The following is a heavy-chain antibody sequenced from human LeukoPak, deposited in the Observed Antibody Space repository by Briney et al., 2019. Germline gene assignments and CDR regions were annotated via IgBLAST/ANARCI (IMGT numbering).Heavy chain of an antibody. Sequence: PGGSLRLSCATSGFILSHYGMNWVRQAPGKGLEWVSSISESGGTTDYADSVKGRFTISRDNSKNTLYLQMNSLRAEDTAVYYCARQWLINGWGQGILVTVSS. CDR3: ARQWLING. CDR1: GFILSHYG. CDR2: ISESGGTT. D-gene: IGHD6-19*01. J-gene: IGHJ4*02. V-gene: IGHV3-23*01.